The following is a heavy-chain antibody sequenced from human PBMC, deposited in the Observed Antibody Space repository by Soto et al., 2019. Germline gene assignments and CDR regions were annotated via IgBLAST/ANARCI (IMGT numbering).Heavy chain of an antibody. CDR1: GYTFTSYA. D-gene: IGHD7-27*01. CDR3: ARGLTGDFGY. V-gene: IGHV1-3*04. CDR2: INTGNGNT. J-gene: IGHJ4*02. Sequence: QVQLVQSGAEVKKPGASVKVSCKASGYTFTSYAMHWVRQAPGQSLEWMGWINTGNGNTKYSQKCQGRVTITRDTSASTADMELSSLRSEDTAVYYCARGLTGDFGYWGQGTLVTVSS.